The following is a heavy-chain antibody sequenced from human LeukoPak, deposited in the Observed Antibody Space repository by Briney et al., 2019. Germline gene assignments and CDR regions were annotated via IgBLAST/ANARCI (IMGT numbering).Heavy chain of an antibody. CDR2: ISGNGDST. V-gene: IGHV3-64*01. Sequence: GGSLRLSCAASGFTFSSYAMHWVRQAPGKGLEYVSAISGNGDSTYYANSVKGRFTISRDNSKNTLYLQMGSLRSDDMAVYYCARAPGRYYGDFDYWGQGTLVTVS. CDR3: ARAPGRYYGDFDY. CDR1: GFTFSSYA. J-gene: IGHJ4*02. D-gene: IGHD4-17*01.